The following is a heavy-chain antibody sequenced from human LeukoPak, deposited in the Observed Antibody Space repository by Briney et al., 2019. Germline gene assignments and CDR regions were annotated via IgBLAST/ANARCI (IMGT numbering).Heavy chain of an antibody. CDR1: GGSFSGYY. V-gene: IGHV4-34*01. CDR2: INHSGST. Sequence: SETLSLTCAVYGGSFSGYYWSWIRQPPGKGLEWIGEINHSGSTNYNPSLKSRVTISVDTSKNQFSLKLSSVTAADTAVYYCARIPNWNYVIDYWGQGTLVTVSS. CDR3: ARIPNWNYVIDY. D-gene: IGHD1-7*01. J-gene: IGHJ4*02.